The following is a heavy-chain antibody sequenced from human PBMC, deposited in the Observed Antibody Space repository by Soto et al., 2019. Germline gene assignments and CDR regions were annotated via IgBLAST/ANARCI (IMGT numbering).Heavy chain of an antibody. CDR3: AVLVVVAARDV. V-gene: IGHV1-69*06. Sequence: SVKVSCKASGGTFSSYAISWVRQAPGQGLEWMGGIIPIFGTANYAQKFQGRVTITADKSTSTAYMELSSLRSEDAAVYYCAVLVVVAARDVWGQGTTVTVSS. J-gene: IGHJ6*02. D-gene: IGHD2-15*01. CDR1: GGTFSSYA. CDR2: IIPIFGTA.